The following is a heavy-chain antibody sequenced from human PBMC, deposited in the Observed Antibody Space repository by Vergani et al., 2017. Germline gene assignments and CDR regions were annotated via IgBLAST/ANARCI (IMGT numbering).Heavy chain of an antibody. CDR1: GGSISSYY. CDR2: IYTSGST. V-gene: IGHV4-4*07. CDR3: ARDGSYYYGSGSYRGFDY. J-gene: IGHJ4*02. Sequence: QVQLQESGPGLVKPSETLSLTCTVSGGSISSYYWSWIRQPAGKGLDWIGRIYTSGSTNYNPSLKSRVTMSVDTSKNQFSLKLSSVTAADTAVYYCARDGSYYYGSGSYRGFDYWGQGTLVTVSS. D-gene: IGHD3-10*01.